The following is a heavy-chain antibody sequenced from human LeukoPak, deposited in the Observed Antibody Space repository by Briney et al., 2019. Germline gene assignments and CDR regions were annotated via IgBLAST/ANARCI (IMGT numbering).Heavy chain of an antibody. Sequence: SETLSLTCAVYGGSFSGYYWSWIRQPPGKGLEWIGEINHSGSTNYNPSLKSRVTISVDTSKNQFSLKLSSVTAADTAVYYCARGITVTRGPFLFDYWGQRTLVTVSS. V-gene: IGHV4-34*01. CDR1: GGSFSGYY. CDR2: INHSGST. J-gene: IGHJ4*02. D-gene: IGHD4-17*01. CDR3: ARGITVTRGPFLFDY.